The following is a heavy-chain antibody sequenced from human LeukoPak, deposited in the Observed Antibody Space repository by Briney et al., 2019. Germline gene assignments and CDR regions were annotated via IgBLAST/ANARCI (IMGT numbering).Heavy chain of an antibody. J-gene: IGHJ6*02. CDR1: GGSFSGYY. V-gene: IGHV4-34*01. CDR2: INHSGST. CDR3: ARGPRYYYDSSGYYPRGYYGMDV. Sequence: SETLSLTCAVYGGSFSGYYWSWIRQPPGKGLEWIGEINHSGSTNYNPPLKSRVTISVDTSKNQFSLKLSSVTAADTAVYYCARGPRYYYDSSGYYPRGYYGMDVWGQGTTVTVSS. D-gene: IGHD3-22*01.